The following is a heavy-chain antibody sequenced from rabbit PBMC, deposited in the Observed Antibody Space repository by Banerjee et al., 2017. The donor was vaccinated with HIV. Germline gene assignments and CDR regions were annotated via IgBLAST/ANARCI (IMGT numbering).Heavy chain of an antibody. CDR1: GFDFSSYG. Sequence: QEQLVESGGGLVQPGGSLKLSCKASGFDFSSYGVSWVRQAPGKGLEWIGYIDPVFGSTYNSSWVNGRFPISSHNAQNTLYLQLNSLTAADTATYFCVRDRATMTMVTPYYFNLWGQGTLVTVS. CDR3: VRDRATMTMVTPYYFNL. J-gene: IGHJ4*01. D-gene: IGHD2-1*01. V-gene: IGHV1S47*01. CDR2: IDPVFGST.